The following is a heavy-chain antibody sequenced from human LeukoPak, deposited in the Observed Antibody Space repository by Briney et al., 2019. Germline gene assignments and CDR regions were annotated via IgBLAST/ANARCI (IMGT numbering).Heavy chain of an antibody. J-gene: IGHJ4*02. D-gene: IGHD6-13*01. CDR1: GYSFTTYW. V-gene: IGHV5-51*01. CDR2: IYSGDSDA. CDR3: ARRGGGGSAASAKAFDY. Sequence: GESLKISCKASGYSFTTYWIAWVRQMPEKGLEWMGIIYSGDSDARYSPSFHGQVTISADESIGTAYLQWSSLKASDTAMYYCARRGGGGSAASAKAFDYWGQGTLVTVSS.